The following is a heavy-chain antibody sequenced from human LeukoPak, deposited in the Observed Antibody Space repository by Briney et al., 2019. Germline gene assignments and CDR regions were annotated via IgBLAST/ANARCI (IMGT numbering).Heavy chain of an antibody. CDR3: ARLRYYWAERYFDWL. CDR1: GGSFSGYY. D-gene: IGHD3-9*01. CDR2: IYYSGST. V-gene: IGHV4-34*01. Sequence: PSETLSLTCAVYGGSFSGYYWSWIRQPPGKALEWIGSIYYSGSTYYNPSLKSRVTISVDTSKNQFSLKLSSVTAADTAVYYCARLRYYWAERYFDWLWGQGTLVTVSS. J-gene: IGHJ4*02.